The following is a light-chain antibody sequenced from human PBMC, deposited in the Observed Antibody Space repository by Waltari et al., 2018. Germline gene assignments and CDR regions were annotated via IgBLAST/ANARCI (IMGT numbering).Light chain of an antibody. V-gene: IGLV3-9*01. CDR2: RDS. CDR1: NIGSKN. J-gene: IGLJ2*01. Sequence: SYELTQPLSVSVALGQTARITCGGNNIGSKNVHWYQQKPGQAPVLVIYRDSNRPSGSPERSSGSKSGNPATLTISRAQAGDEADYYCQVWDSSTVVFGGGTKLTVL. CDR3: QVWDSSTVV.